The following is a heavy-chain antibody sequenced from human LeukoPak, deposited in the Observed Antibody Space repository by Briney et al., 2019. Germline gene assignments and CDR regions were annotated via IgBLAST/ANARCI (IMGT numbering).Heavy chain of an antibody. CDR1: GYTFTNYG. CDR3: ARAALDSKFAFDI. V-gene: IGHV1-18*01. CDR2: ISAYNGDT. J-gene: IGHJ3*02. Sequence: ASVKVSCKASGYTFTNYGISWVRQAPGQGLEWMGWISAYNGDTNCVQNFQGRVTMTTDTSTSTAYMELRSLRSDDTAVYYCARAALDSKFAFDIWGQGTMVTVSS.